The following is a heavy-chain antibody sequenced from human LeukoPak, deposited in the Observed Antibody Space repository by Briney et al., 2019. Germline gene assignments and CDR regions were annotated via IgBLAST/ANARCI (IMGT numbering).Heavy chain of an antibody. CDR2: IYYSGST. J-gene: IGHJ4*02. CDR1: GFTFSSYA. V-gene: IGHV4-59*01. CDR3: ARENGYRYDY. D-gene: IGHD5-18*01. Sequence: PGGSLRLSCAASGFTFSSYARSWARQAPGKGLEWIGSIYYSGSTNYNPSLKSRVTISVDTSKNQFSLKLSSVTAADTALYYCARENGYRYDYWGQGTLVTVSS.